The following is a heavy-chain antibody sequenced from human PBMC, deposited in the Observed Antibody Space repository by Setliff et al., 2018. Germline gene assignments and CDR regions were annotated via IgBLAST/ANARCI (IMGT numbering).Heavy chain of an antibody. J-gene: IGHJ6*03. Sequence: ASVKVSCKASGYTFTNYGISWVRQAPGQGLEWMGWISAYNGNTNYAQKLQGRVTMTTDTSTSTAYMELRSLRSNDTAVYYCARVPLPLDIVVVVAATPLEYYYYRDVWGKGTTVTVS. CDR2: ISAYNGNT. CDR3: ARVPLPLDIVVVVAATPLEYYYYRDV. D-gene: IGHD2-15*01. CDR1: GYTFTNYG. V-gene: IGHV1-18*01.